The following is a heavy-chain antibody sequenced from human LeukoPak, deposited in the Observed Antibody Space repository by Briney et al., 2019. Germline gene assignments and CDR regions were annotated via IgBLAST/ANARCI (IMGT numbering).Heavy chain of an antibody. Sequence: GGSLRLSFAASGFTFSPYAMSWVRQAPGEGLEWVSIISNTGVDTFYADSVKGRFTISRDNSKNTLYLQMNSLRADDTAVYYCANSHRGYYYSFDHWGQGTLVTVSS. CDR2: ISNTGVDT. J-gene: IGHJ4*02. V-gene: IGHV3-23*01. CDR3: ANSHRGYYYSFDH. CDR1: GFTFSPYA. D-gene: IGHD1-26*01.